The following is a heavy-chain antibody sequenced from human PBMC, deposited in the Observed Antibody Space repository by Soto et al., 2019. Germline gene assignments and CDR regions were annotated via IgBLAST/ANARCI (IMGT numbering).Heavy chain of an antibody. CDR2: TGLSGRTT. CDR3: ATVHNTSRSFNY. Sequence: GGSLRLSCVASGLSFSVPTMTWVRQAPGKGLEWVSTTGLSGRTTYYGDSVKGRFTVSRDNSRNTLDLQMSSLRAEDSAVYYCATVHNTSRSFNYWGRGTLVTVSS. J-gene: IGHJ4*02. V-gene: IGHV3-23*01. CDR1: GLSFSVPT. D-gene: IGHD1-20*01.